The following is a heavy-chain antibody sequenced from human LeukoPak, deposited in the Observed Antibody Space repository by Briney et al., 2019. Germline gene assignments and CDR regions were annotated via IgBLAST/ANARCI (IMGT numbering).Heavy chain of an antibody. D-gene: IGHD4-11*01. CDR2: ISYSGSST. Sequence: GGSLRLSCTASGFTFSSFGVHWVRQAPGKGLEWVSGISYSGSSTYYADSVKGRFTISRDNSKNTLYLQMNSLRAEDTAVYYCAKGHSNFYYYYMDVWGKGTTVTVSS. V-gene: IGHV3-23*01. J-gene: IGHJ6*03. CDR3: AKGHSNFYYYYMDV. CDR1: GFTFSSFG.